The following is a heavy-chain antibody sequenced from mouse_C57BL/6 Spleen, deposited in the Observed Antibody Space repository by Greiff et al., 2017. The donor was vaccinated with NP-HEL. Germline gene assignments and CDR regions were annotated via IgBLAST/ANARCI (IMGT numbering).Heavy chain of an antibody. D-gene: IGHD2-5*01. CDR1: GYTFTSYW. J-gene: IGHJ3*01. Sequence: QVQLQQPGAELVKPGASVKVSCKASGYTFTSYWMHWVKQRPGQGLAWIGRIHPSASDTHYNQKFKGQATLTVDKSSSTAYMQLSSLTSEDSAVYYWAIWYSNYEGFAYWGQGTLVTVSA. CDR2: IHPSASDT. V-gene: IGHV1-74*01. CDR3: AIWYSNYEGFAY.